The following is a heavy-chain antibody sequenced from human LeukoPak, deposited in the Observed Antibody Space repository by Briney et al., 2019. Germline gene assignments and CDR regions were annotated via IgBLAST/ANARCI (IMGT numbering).Heavy chain of an antibody. Sequence: PSETLSLTCTVSGGSIISSNYYWGWIRQPPGKGLEWIGSTYYSGTTYYNPSLKSRVTISVDTSKNQFSLKLKSVTAADTAVYYCASVRGYSSGWYASGFDPWGQGTLVTVSS. CDR3: ASVRGYSSGWYASGFDP. CDR2: TYYSGTT. CDR1: GGSIISSNYY. D-gene: IGHD6-19*01. V-gene: IGHV4-39*07. J-gene: IGHJ5*02.